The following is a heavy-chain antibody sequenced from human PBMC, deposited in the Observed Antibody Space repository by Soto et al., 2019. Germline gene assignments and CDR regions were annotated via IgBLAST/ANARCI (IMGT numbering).Heavy chain of an antibody. D-gene: IGHD6-19*01. J-gene: IGHJ3*02. CDR2: IKQDGGEK. V-gene: IGHV3-7*04. Sequence: PGGSLRLSCAASAFSFSRQWMTWVRQAPGKGLEWVASIKQDGGEKYYADSVKGRFTISKDNAKYSLDLQMNSLRVEDTAMYYCAREVAVAGVFDIWGQGTMVTGSS. CDR3: AREVAVAGVFDI. CDR1: AFSFSRQW.